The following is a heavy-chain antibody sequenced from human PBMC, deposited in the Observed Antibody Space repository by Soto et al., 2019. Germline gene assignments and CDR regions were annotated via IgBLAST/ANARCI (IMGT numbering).Heavy chain of an antibody. J-gene: IGHJ3*02. CDR2: ISGSGGST. V-gene: IGHV3-23*01. Sequence: PGGSLRLSCAASGFTFSSYAMSWVRQAPGKGLEWVSAISGSGGSTYYADSVKGRFTISRDNSKNTLYLQMNSLRAEDTAVYYCAKAYSSGYYGNDAFDIWGQGTMGIVSS. D-gene: IGHD3-22*01. CDR1: GFTFSSYA. CDR3: AKAYSSGYYGNDAFDI.